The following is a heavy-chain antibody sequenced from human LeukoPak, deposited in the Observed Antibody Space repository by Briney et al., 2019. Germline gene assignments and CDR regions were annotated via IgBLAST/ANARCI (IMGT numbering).Heavy chain of an antibody. CDR2: ISFDGSNK. J-gene: IGHJ5*02. V-gene: IGHV3-30*09. D-gene: IGHD2-15*01. Sequence: GGSLRLSCVASGFSSSSYAMHWVRQAPGKGLEWVSVISFDGSNKYYADSVKGRFAISRDNSKSTVYLQMNTLRAEDTAVYYCAGYHLLKCSGGSCYSAWFDPWGQGTLVTVSS. CDR1: GFSSSSYA. CDR3: AGYHLLKCSGGSCYSAWFDP.